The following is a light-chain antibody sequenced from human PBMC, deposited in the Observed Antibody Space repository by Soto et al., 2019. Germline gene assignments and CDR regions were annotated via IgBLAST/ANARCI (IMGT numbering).Light chain of an antibody. J-gene: IGKJ4*01. CDR2: HAS. CDR3: AQGLATPFT. Sequence: DIQMTQSPSSLSASIGDRVTITCQASQNITNNLSWYQQKPGKAPNXLIYHASKLAKGVTSRFSGSGSGTDFTMTISRVEAEDVGVYFCAQGLATPFTFGGGTKVDIK. V-gene: IGKV1-33*01. CDR1: QNITNN.